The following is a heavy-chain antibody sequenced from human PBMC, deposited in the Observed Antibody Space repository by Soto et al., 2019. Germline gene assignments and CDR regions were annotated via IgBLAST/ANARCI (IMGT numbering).Heavy chain of an antibody. CDR1: GYTFTGYY. D-gene: IGHD1-1*01. Sequence: QVQLVQSGAEVKKPGASVKVSCKASGYTFTGYYMHWVRQDPGQGLEWMGWINPNSGGTNYAQKFQGWVAMTRDKSISTAYKELSRLRSDDTAVYYCARGNEPLRRRFDPWGQGTLVTVSS. CDR2: INPNSGGT. CDR3: ARGNEPLRRRFDP. V-gene: IGHV1-2*04. J-gene: IGHJ5*02.